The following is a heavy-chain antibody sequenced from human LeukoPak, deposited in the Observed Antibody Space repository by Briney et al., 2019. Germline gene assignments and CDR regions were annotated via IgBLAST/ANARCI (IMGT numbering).Heavy chain of an antibody. J-gene: IGHJ4*02. V-gene: IGHV3-30*02. D-gene: IGHD6-19*01. CDR1: VFTYSSYG. CDR3: AKVRGEQWLGHFGY. Sequence: GWALTLSRAASVFTYSSYGMHWVRQAPGKGLEWVAFIRYDGSNKYYADSVKGRFTISRDNSKNTLYLQMNSLRAEDTAVYSCAKVRGEQWLGHFGYWGQGTLVTVSS. CDR2: IRYDGSNK.